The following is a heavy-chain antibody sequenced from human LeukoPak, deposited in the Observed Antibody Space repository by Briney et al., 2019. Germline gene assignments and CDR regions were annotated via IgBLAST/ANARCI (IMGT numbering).Heavy chain of an antibody. V-gene: IGHV4-61*02. CDR1: GGSVTSGNYY. J-gene: IGHJ4*02. CDR3: AREPPGY. Sequence: PSETLSLTCTVSGGSVTSGNYYWHWSRQPAGKGLEWIGRIYTNGGASYNPSLKSRVTISIDASKNQFSLKLSSVTAADTAVYYCAREPPGYWGQGILVTVSS. CDR2: IYTNGGA.